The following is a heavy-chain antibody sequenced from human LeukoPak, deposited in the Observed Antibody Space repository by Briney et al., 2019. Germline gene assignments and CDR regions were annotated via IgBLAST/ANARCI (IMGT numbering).Heavy chain of an antibody. Sequence: TGGSLRLSCAASGFTVRSNYMSWFRQAPGKGLEWVANIKQDGSEKYYVDSVKGRFTISRDNAKNSLYLQMNSLRAEDTAVYYCAREVPYYYYMDVWGKGTTVTISS. CDR2: IKQDGSEK. J-gene: IGHJ6*03. V-gene: IGHV3-7*01. CDR1: GFTVRSNY. D-gene: IGHD1-1*01. CDR3: AREVPYYYYMDV.